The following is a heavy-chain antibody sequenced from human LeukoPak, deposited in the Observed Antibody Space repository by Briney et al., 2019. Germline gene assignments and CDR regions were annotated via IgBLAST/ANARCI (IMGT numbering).Heavy chain of an antibody. D-gene: IGHD3-10*01. CDR1: GSSISSSTYY. CDR3: ARASVWFGELLYGFDY. J-gene: IGHJ4*02. CDR2: IYDSGST. Sequence: PSETLSLTCTVSGSSISSSTYYWGWIRQPPGKGLEWIGSIYDSGSTYYNPSLKSRVTMSVDTSKNQFSLKLSSVTAADTAVYYCARASVWFGELLYGFDYWGQGTLVTVSS. V-gene: IGHV4-39*07.